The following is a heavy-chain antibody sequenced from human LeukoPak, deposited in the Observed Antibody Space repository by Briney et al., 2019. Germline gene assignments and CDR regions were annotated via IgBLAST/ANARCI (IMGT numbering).Heavy chain of an antibody. V-gene: IGHV1-18*01. D-gene: IGHD3-22*01. Sequence: GASVKVSCKASGWSFSNHGICWVRQAPGQGLEWMGWIGADNGDTHYAQKLQGRVTMTTDTYTNTAYMELSSLRSEDTAVYYCARAEITMIDYYYMDVWGKGTTVTVSS. CDR2: IGADNGDT. CDR1: GWSFSNHG. CDR3: ARAEITMIDYYYMDV. J-gene: IGHJ6*03.